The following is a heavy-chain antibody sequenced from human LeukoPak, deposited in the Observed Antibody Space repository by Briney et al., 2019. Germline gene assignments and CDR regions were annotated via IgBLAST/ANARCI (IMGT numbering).Heavy chain of an antibody. Sequence: PGRSLRLSCAASGFTFDDYAMHWVRQAPGKGLEWVSGISWNSGSIGYADSAKGRFTISRDNAKNSLYLQMNSLRAEDTALYYCAKGRYFDWFGETGMDVWGQGTTVTVSS. J-gene: IGHJ6*02. CDR1: GFTFDDYA. CDR3: AKGRYFDWFGETGMDV. V-gene: IGHV3-9*01. D-gene: IGHD3-9*01. CDR2: ISWNSGSI.